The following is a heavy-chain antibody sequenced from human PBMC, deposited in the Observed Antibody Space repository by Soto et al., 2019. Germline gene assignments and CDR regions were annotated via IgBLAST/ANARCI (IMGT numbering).Heavy chain of an antibody. V-gene: IGHV1-18*01. J-gene: IGHJ5*02. CDR1: GYTFTSYG. CDR2: ISAYNGNT. CDR3: APPPEVTMFGIVISSYTIA. Sequence: ASVKVSCKASGYTFTSYGISWVRQAPGQGLEWMGWISAYNGNTNYAQKLQGRVTMTTDTSTSTAYMELRSLRAEDTAVYYCAPPPEVTMFGIVISSYTIAWGQGTLVTVSS. D-gene: IGHD3-3*01.